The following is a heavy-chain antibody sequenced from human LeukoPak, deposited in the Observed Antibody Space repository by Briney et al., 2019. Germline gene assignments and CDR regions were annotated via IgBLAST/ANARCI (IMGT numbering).Heavy chain of an antibody. CDR1: GGSISSGDYY. CDR3: ATLYCSRTSCYLLPDY. J-gene: IGHJ4*02. V-gene: IGHV4-30-4*01. Sequence: SQTLSXTXTXSGGSISSGDYYWSWIRQPPGKGLEWIGYIYYSGSTYYNPSLKSRVTISVDTSKNQFSLKLSSVTAADTAVYYCATLYCSRTSCYLLPDYWGQGTLVTVSS. CDR2: IYYSGST. D-gene: IGHD2-2*01.